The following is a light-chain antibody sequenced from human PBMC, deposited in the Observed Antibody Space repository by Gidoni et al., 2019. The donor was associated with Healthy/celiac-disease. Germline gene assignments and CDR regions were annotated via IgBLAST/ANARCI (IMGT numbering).Light chain of an antibody. Sequence: IVLTQSPGTLSLSPGERATLSCRASQSVSSSYLAWYQQKPGQAPRLLIYGASSRATGIPDRFSGSGSGTDFTLTISRLEPEDFAVYYCQQYGSSPLTCGQGTKVEI. J-gene: IGKJ1*01. CDR1: QSVSSSY. V-gene: IGKV3-20*01. CDR3: QQYGSSPLT. CDR2: GAS.